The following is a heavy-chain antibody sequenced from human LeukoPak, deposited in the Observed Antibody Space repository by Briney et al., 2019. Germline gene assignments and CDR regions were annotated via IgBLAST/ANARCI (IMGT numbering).Heavy chain of an antibody. V-gene: IGHV3-53*04. Sequence: PGGSLRPSCAASGFTFSGYSMNWVRQAPGKGLEWVSVIYSGGSTYYADSVKGRFTISRHNSKNTLYLQMNSLRAEDTAVYYCARGESGGSWNWFDPWGQGTLVTVSS. J-gene: IGHJ5*02. D-gene: IGHD2-15*01. CDR3: ARGESGGSWNWFDP. CDR2: IYSGGST. CDR1: GFTFSGYS.